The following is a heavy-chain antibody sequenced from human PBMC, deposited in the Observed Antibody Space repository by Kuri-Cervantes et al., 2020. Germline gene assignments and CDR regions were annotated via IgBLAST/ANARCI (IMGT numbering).Heavy chain of an antibody. J-gene: IGHJ5*02. CDR1: GGTFSSHA. CDR2: IIPIFGTA. D-gene: IGHD3-3*01. V-gene: IGHV1-69*06. Sequence: SVKVSCKASGGTFSSHAISWVRQAPGQGLEWMGGIIPIFGTANYAQKFQGRVTITADKSTSTAYMELSSLRSEDTAVYYCARGRGTYYDLSKHGFDPWGQGTLVTVSS. CDR3: ARGRGTYYDLSKHGFDP.